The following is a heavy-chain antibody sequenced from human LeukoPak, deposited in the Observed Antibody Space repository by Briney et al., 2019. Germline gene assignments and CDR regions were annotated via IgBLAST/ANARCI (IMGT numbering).Heavy chain of an antibody. J-gene: IGHJ5*02. CDR1: GYSISRGYY. V-gene: IGHV4-38-2*01. CDR2: IYHSGST. CDR3: ARWGIVGATQGFDP. Sequence: PSETLSLTCAVSGYSISRGYYWGWIRQPPGKGLEWIGSIYHSGSTYYNPSLKSRVTTSVDTSKNQFSLKLSSVTAADTAVYYCARWGIVGATQGFDPWGQGTLVTVSS. D-gene: IGHD1-26*01.